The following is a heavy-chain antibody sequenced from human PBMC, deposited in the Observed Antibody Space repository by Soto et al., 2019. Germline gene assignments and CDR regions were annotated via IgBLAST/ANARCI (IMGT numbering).Heavy chain of an antibody. CDR2: ISSSSSTI. V-gene: IGHV3-48*02. J-gene: IGHJ6*02. CDR1: GFTFSSYS. Sequence: EVQLVESGGGLVQPGGSLRLSCAASGFTFSSYSMNWVRQASGKGLEWVSYISSSSSTIYYADSVKGRFTISRDNAKNSLYLQMNSLRDEDTAVYYCARVKCSGGSCYWGWGYYYGMDVWGQGTTVTVSS. D-gene: IGHD2-15*01. CDR3: ARVKCSGGSCYWGWGYYYGMDV.